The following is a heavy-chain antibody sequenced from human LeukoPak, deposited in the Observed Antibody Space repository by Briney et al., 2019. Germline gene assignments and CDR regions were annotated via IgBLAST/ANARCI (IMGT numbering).Heavy chain of an antibody. CDR3: ARDSGAVASRLYAFDI. D-gene: IGHD3-10*01. CDR1: KFTFSSYN. Sequence: KPGGSLRLSCAASKFTFSSYNMNGVRQAPGKGLEWVSSISSGSSYIYYADSVKGRFTISRDNTKNSLYLQMNSLRAEDTAVYYCARDSGAVASRLYAFDIWGQGTMVTVSS. V-gene: IGHV3-21*01. J-gene: IGHJ3*02. CDR2: ISSGSSYI.